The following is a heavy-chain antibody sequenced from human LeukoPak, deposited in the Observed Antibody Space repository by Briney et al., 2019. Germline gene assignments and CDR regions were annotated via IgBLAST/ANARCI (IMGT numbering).Heavy chain of an antibody. J-gene: IGHJ4*02. CDR1: GYTFTGYY. CDR2: INPNSGGT. Sequence: ASVKVSCKASGYTFTGYYMHWVRQAPGQGLEWMGWINPNSGGTNYAQEFQGWVTMTRDTSISTAYMELSRLRSDDTAVYYCARGKYGSGSYYFDYWGQGTLVTVSS. V-gene: IGHV1-2*04. CDR3: ARGKYGSGSYYFDY. D-gene: IGHD3-10*01.